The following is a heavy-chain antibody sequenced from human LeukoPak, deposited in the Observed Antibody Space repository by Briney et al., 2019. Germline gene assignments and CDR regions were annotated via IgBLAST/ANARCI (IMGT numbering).Heavy chain of an antibody. D-gene: IGHD3-22*01. CDR2: INSDGRTT. J-gene: IGHJ4*02. CDR1: EFTFSSYW. Sequence: GGSLRLSCEASEFTFSSYWMHWVRQAPGKGLVWVSRINSDGRTTIYADSVKGRFTISRDNAKNTLYLQMNSLRAEDTAVYYCAREGYYDSSGYSIRFSYWGQGTLVTISS. CDR3: AREGYYDSSGYSIRFSY. V-gene: IGHV3-74*01.